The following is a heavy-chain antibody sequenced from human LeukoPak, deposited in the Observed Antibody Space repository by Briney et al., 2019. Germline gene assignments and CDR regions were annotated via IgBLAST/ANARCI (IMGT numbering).Heavy chain of an antibody. D-gene: IGHD6-13*01. Sequence: SETLSLTCTVSGGSVSSGSYYWSWIRQPPGKGLEWIGYIYYSGSTNYNPSLKSRVTRSVDTSKNQFSLKLSSVTAADTAVYYCARELIAAAGTNFDYWGQGTLVTVSS. J-gene: IGHJ4*02. CDR1: GGSVSSGSYY. V-gene: IGHV4-61*01. CDR3: ARELIAAAGTNFDY. CDR2: IYYSGST.